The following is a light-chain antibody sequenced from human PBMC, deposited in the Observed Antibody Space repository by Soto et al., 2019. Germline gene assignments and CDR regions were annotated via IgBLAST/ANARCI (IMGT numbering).Light chain of an antibody. CDR1: SSDVGGYNY. J-gene: IGLJ1*01. CDR3: ATWDDGLNGYV. V-gene: IGLV2-14*01. Sequence: QSALTQPASVSGSPGQSITISCTGTSSDVGGYNYVSWYQQHPGKAPKLLLYGNNQRPSGVPDRFSGSTSATSASLAISGLQSEDESDYYCATWDDGLNGYVFGTGTKLTVL. CDR2: GNN.